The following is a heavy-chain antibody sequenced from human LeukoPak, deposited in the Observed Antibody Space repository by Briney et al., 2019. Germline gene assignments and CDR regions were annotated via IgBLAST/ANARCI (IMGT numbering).Heavy chain of an antibody. CDR1: GFTFSSYA. J-gene: IGHJ4*02. CDR3: AKWSGGY. D-gene: IGHD3-10*01. V-gene: IGHV3-23*01. CDR2: ITGSGGKT. Sequence: GGSLRLSCAASGFTFSSYAMNWVRQAPGKGLEWVSSITGSGGKTYYADSVKGRFTISRDNSQNTLYLQMNSLRAEDTAVYYCAKWSGGYWGQGTLVTVSS.